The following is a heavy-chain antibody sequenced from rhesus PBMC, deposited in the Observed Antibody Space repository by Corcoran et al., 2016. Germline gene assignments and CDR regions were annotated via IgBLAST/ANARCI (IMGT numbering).Heavy chain of an antibody. J-gene: IGHJ4*01. CDR2: IYGGESST. Sequence: QLQLQESGPGLVKPSETLSVTCAVSGGSISSSYWSWFRQAPGKGLEWIGYIYGGESSTHQNPSLKSRVTLSVDTSKTQLSLKLSSVTAADTAVYYCASSYYYSGSYYPLGYWGQGVLVTVSS. CDR3: ASSYYYSGSYYPLGY. D-gene: IGHD3-16*01. V-gene: IGHV4-169*02. CDR1: GGSISSSY.